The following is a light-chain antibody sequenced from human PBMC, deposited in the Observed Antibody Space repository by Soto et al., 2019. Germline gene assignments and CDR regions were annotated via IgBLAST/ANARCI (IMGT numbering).Light chain of an antibody. CDR1: QSISSW. V-gene: IGKV1-5*01. CDR2: DAS. CDR3: QQYNSYSWT. Sequence: IQEPISPDFLSPSKRHRVPITCLASQSISSWLAWYQQKPGKAPKLLIYDASSLESGVPSRFSGSGSGTEFTLTISSLQPDDFATYYCQQYNSYSWTLGQGTKVDI. J-gene: IGKJ1*01.